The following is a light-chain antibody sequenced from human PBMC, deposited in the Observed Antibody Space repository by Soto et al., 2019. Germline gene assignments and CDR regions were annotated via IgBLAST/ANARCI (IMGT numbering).Light chain of an antibody. V-gene: IGKV3-20*01. CDR1: QSVSSSY. Sequence: EIVLTQSPGTLSLSPGERATLSCRASQSVSSSYLAWNQQKPGQAPRLLVYGASSMATGIPDRFSGSGSGTDLTLTISRLEPEDFEVYYCQHYGSSPFTFGPGTRVDIK. CDR2: GAS. J-gene: IGKJ3*01. CDR3: QHYGSSPFT.